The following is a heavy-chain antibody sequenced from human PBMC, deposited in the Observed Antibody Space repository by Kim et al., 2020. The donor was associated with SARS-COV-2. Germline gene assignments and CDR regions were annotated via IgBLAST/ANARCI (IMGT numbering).Heavy chain of an antibody. Sequence: GGSLRLSCAASGFTFSSSAMHWVRQAPGKGLEYVSIISSNGGSTYYADSVKGRFTISRDNSKNTVYLQMSSLRAEDTAMYYCVKDKYCSSTNCYAAFDIWGQGTMVTVSS. D-gene: IGHD2-2*01. CDR1: GFTFSSSA. CDR2: ISSNGGST. CDR3: VKDKYCSSTNCYAAFDI. V-gene: IGHV3-64D*06. J-gene: IGHJ3*02.